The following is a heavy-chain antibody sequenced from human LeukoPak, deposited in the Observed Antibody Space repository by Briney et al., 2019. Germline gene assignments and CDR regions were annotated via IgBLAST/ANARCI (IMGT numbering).Heavy chain of an antibody. CDR1: GFTFSSYG. J-gene: IGHJ4*02. V-gene: IGHV3-33*06. Sequence: QPGGSLRLSCAASGFTFSSYGMHWVRQAPGKGLEWVAVIWYDGSNKYYADSVKGRFTISRDNSKNTLYLQMNSLRAEDTAVYYCAKDLGVRGGELDYWGQGTLVTVSS. D-gene: IGHD3-10*01. CDR2: IWYDGSNK. CDR3: AKDLGVRGGELDY.